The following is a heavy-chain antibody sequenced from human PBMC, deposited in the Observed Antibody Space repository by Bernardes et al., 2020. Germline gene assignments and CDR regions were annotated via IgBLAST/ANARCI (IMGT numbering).Heavy chain of an antibody. Sequence: SETLSLTCAVYGESFSDYHWSWIRQSPGKGLEWIGHIHHSGSTSYRPSLKGRVSISIATSKIHFSLRLTSVTAADTAVYYCAPRRRDWDGTTCFSGWFDPWGQGTLVIVSS. D-gene: IGHD3-10*01. CDR3: APRRRDWDGTTCFSGWFDP. CDR1: GESFSDYH. V-gene: IGHV4-34*01. CDR2: IHHSGST. J-gene: IGHJ5*02.